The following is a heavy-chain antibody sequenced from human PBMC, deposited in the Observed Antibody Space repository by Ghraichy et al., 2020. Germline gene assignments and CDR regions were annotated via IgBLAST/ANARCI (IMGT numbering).Heavy chain of an antibody. CDR3: ARRGRLGYSFGYPDY. CDR2: IYPGDSDT. J-gene: IGHJ4*02. V-gene: IGHV5-51*01. D-gene: IGHD5-18*01. CDR1: RYSFTTYW. Sequence: ESLNISCKGSRYSFTTYWIGWVRQMPGKGLEWLGIIYPGDSDTRYSPSFQGQVTNSADKSISTAYLQWSSLKASDTAMYYCARRGRLGYSFGYPDYWGQGSMVTVSS.